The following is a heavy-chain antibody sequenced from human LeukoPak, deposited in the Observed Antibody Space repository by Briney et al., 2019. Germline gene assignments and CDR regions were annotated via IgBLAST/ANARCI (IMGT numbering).Heavy chain of an antibody. V-gene: IGHV3-23*01. CDR3: AKDSLWFGEFVFDY. Sequence: VXXTPGKGXXXVXAISGGGDITYYADSVKGRFTISRDNSKNTLYLQMNSLRAEDTAVYYCAKDSLWFGEFVFDYWGQGTLVTVSS. D-gene: IGHD3-10*01. J-gene: IGHJ4*02. CDR2: ISGGGDIT.